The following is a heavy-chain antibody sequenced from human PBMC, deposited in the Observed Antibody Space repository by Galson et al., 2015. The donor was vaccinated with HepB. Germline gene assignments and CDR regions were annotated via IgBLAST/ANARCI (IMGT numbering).Heavy chain of an antibody. CDR1: GFTFSSYA. CDR2: ISGSGGST. CDR3: AKTRIAVTGRRPGVYYFDY. V-gene: IGHV3-23*01. D-gene: IGHD6-19*01. J-gene: IGHJ4*02. Sequence: SLRLSCAASGFTFSSYAMSWVRQAPGKGLEWVSAISGSGGSTYYADSVKGRFTISRDNSKNTLYLQMNSLRAEDTAVYYCAKTRIAVTGRRPGVYYFDYWGQGTLVTVSS.